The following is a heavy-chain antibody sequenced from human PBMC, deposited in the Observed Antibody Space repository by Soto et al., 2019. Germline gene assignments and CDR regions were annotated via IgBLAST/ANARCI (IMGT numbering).Heavy chain of an antibody. J-gene: IGHJ4*02. CDR3: ATEGDYY. CDR2: INPSGGT. CDR1: GYTFTSYY. D-gene: IGHD3-16*01. Sequence: QVQLVQSGAEVKKPGASVKVSCKASGYTFTSYYMHWVRQAPGQGLEWMGIINPSGGTNSAQKFQGRVTMTRDMSISTAYMELSRLRSDDTAVYYCATEGDYYWGQGTLVTVSS. V-gene: IGHV1-2*02.